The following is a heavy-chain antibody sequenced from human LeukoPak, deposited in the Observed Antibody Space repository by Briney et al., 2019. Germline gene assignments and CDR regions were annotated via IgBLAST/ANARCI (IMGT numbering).Heavy chain of an antibody. J-gene: IGHJ3*02. V-gene: IGHV1-69*04. D-gene: IGHD6-19*01. Sequence: GASVKVSCKASGGTFSSYAISWVRQAPGQGLEWMGRIIPILGIANYAQKFQGRVTITADKSTSTAYMELSSLRSEDTAVYYCARVWIAQGKQWLVGNAFDIWGQGTMVTVSS. CDR2: IIPILGIA. CDR3: ARVWIAQGKQWLVGNAFDI. CDR1: GGTFSSYA.